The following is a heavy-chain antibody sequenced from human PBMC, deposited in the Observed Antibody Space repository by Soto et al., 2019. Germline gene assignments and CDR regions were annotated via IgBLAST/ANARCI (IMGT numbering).Heavy chain of an antibody. CDR2: ISSNGGIT. CDR1: GFTFSSYA. D-gene: IGHD6-19*01. J-gene: IGHJ5*02. CDR3: VKGHSSAWYSGWFEP. Sequence: GGSLRLSCSASGFTFSSYAMHCVRQDPGKGLESVSAISSNGGITYYADSVKGRFTISRDNSKNTLYLQMRSLRAEDTAVYSCVKGHSSAWYSGWFEPWGQGTLVPVSS. V-gene: IGHV3-64D*06.